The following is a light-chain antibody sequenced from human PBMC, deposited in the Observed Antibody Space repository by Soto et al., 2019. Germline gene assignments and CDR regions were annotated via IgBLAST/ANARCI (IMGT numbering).Light chain of an antibody. CDR2: DAS. Sequence: EIVLTQSPATLSLSPGERATLSCRTSQSVSKYFAWYQQKPGRAPRLLIYDASSRATGIPARFIGSGSGTDFTLTISSLEPEDFAIYYCQQRSHWPFTFGQGTRLEIK. CDR1: QSVSKY. J-gene: IGKJ5*01. V-gene: IGKV3-11*01. CDR3: QQRSHWPFT.